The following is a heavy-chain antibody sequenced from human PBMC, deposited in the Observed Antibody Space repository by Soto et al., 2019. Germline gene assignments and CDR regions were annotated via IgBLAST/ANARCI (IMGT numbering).Heavy chain of an antibody. CDR1: GFTFSSYG. CDR2: ISYDGSNK. CDR3: AKDRGITMVRGVLTAPDY. D-gene: IGHD3-10*01. J-gene: IGHJ4*02. Sequence: VGSLRLSCAASGFTFSSYGMHWVRQAPGKGLEWVAVISYDGSNKYYADSVKGRFTISRDNSKNTLYLQMNSLRAEDTAVYYCAKDRGITMVRGVLTAPDYWGQGTLVTVSS. V-gene: IGHV3-30*18.